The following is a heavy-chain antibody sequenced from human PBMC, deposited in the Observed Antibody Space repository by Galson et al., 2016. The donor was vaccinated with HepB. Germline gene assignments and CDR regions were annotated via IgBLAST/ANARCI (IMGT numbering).Heavy chain of an antibody. CDR1: GFAFSYYA. CDR3: AKAPADRRWDLLPGDY. V-gene: IGHV3-23*01. D-gene: IGHD1-26*01. Sequence: SLRLSCAASGFAFSYYAMTWVRQVPGKGLEWVSSIDEGGVRTEYTDSVKRRFTISRDNSRTSLFLQMNSLRTEDTAVYYCAKAPADRRWDLLPGDYWGQGTLVTVSS. J-gene: IGHJ4*02. CDR2: IDEGGVRT.